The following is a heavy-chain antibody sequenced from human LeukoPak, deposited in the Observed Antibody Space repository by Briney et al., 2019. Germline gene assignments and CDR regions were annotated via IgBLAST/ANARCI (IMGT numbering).Heavy chain of an antibody. Sequence: GGSLRLSCAASGVSFSDYYMSWIRQAPGKGLEWVSYISFSGTTIYYADSVKGRLTISRENAKKSLYLQMNRQRDGDTAVYYCAELGITMIGGVWGKGTTVTISS. D-gene: IGHD3-10*02. CDR2: ISFSGTTI. J-gene: IGHJ6*04. CDR3: AELGITMIGGV. V-gene: IGHV3-11*04. CDR1: GVSFSDYY.